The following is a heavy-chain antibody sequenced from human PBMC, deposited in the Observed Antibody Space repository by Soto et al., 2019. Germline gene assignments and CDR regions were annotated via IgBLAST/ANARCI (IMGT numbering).Heavy chain of an antibody. CDR2: IYPSGST. J-gene: IGHJ2*01. V-gene: IGHV4-30-2*01. D-gene: IGHD5-12*01. CDR3: DSRAGYKVDWCFDL. CDR1: GVSISSGGYS. Sequence: QLQLQESGSGLVKPSQTLSLPCAVSGVSISSGGYSCSWIRQPPGKGLEWLGYIYPSGSTYYTPSLKSRVTISVDRSKYQFSLKLSAETAADAAVYYCDSRAGYKVDWCFDLWGRGTLVTVSS.